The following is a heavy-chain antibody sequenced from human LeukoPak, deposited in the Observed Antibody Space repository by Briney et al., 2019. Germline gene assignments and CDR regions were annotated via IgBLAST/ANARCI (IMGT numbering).Heavy chain of an antibody. D-gene: IGHD3-22*01. CDR2: VSGSGASA. V-gene: IGHV3-23*01. CDR1: RFTFSNYA. J-gene: IGHJ4*02. CDR3: AKREQYYDNGSPHYYFDY. Sequence: AGGSLRLSCAASRFTFSNYAMSWVRQPPGKGLEWVSAVSGSGASAYYADSVKGRFTISRDNSQSTLYLQMNSLRAEDTAVYYCAKREQYYDNGSPHYYFDYWGQGTLVTVSS.